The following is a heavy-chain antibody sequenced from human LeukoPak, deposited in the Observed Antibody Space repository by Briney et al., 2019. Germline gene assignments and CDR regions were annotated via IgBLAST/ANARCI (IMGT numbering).Heavy chain of an antibody. V-gene: IGHV1-2*02. Sequence: GASVKVSCKASGYTFTGYYMHWVRQAPGQGLEWMGWINPNSGGTNYAQKFQGRVTMTRDTSISTAYMELSRLRSDDTAVYYCALRSWELLRSLDYWGQGTLVTVSS. J-gene: IGHJ4*02. CDR3: ALRSWELLRSLDY. D-gene: IGHD1-26*01. CDR1: GYTFTGYY. CDR2: INPNSGGT.